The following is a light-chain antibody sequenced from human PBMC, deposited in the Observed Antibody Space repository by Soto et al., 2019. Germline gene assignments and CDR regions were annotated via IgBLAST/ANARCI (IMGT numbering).Light chain of an antibody. CDR2: DAS. Sequence: EIVLTQSPATLSLSPGERATLSCRASQSVSSYFAWYQQKPGQAPRLLIYDASNRATGIPARFSGNGSGTDFTLTISSVEPEDFEVYYCQQRSNWALTFGQGTKVEIK. V-gene: IGKV3-11*01. J-gene: IGKJ1*01. CDR1: QSVSSY. CDR3: QQRSNWALT.